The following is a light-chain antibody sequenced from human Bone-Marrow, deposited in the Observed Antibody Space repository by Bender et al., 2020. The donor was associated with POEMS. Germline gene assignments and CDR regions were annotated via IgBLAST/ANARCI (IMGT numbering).Light chain of an antibody. CDR3: CSYAGTSSWV. J-gene: IGLJ3*02. Sequence: QSALTQPRSVSGSPGQSVTISCTGTSSDVGGFQYVSWYQQHPGKAPKVMIDAVSRRPSGVPDRFSGSKSGNTASLTISGLLPEDEADYYCCSYAGTSSWVFGGGTKLTVL. CDR2: AVS. V-gene: IGLV2-11*01. CDR1: SSDVGGFQY.